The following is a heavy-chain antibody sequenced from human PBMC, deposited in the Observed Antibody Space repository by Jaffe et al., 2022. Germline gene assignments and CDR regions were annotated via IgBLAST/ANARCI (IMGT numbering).Heavy chain of an antibody. J-gene: IGHJ4*02. CDR2: ISWNSGSI. D-gene: IGHD3-3*01. CDR1: GFTFDDYA. CDR3: AKELLRGPGRAELATYYDFWSAPPDFDY. Sequence: EVQLVESGGGLVQPGRSLRLSCAASGFTFDDYAMHWVRQAPGKGLEWVSGISWNSGSIGYADSVKGRFTISRDNAKNSLYLQMNSLRAEDTALYYCAKELLRGPGRAELATYYDFWSAPPDFDYWGQGTLVTVSS. V-gene: IGHV3-9*01.